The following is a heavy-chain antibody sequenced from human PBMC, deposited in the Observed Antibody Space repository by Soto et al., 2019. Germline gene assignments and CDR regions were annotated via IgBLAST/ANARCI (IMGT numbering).Heavy chain of an antibody. CDR1: GDSVSSNSAA. CDR2: TYYRSKWYN. J-gene: IGHJ6*02. V-gene: IGHV6-1*01. CDR3: ARATSWFGGYYYYYGMDV. Sequence: SRTLSLTCAISGDSVSSNSAAWNWIRQSPSRGLEWLGRTYYRSKWYNDYAVSVKSRITINPDTSKNQFSLQLNSVTPEDTAVYYCARATSWFGGYYYYYGMDVWGQGTTVTVSS. D-gene: IGHD3-10*01.